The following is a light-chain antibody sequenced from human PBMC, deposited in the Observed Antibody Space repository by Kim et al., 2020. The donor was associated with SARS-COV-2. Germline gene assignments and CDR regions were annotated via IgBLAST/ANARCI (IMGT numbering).Light chain of an antibody. CDR3: QQSYSSPPT. J-gene: IGKJ1*01. Sequence: ASVGDTVTITCRASQSISRFFNWYQQKPGEAPTLLIYGASRLQTGVPSRFSGSGSGTEFTLTISSLQPEDSATYYCQQSYSSPPTFGQGTKVDIK. CDR1: QSISRF. CDR2: GAS. V-gene: IGKV1-39*01.